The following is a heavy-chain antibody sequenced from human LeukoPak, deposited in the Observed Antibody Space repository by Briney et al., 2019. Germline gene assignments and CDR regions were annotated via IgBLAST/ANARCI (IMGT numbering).Heavy chain of an antibody. D-gene: IGHD3-9*01. CDR2: INPNSGGT. J-gene: IGHJ4*02. V-gene: IGHV1-2*06. CDR3: ARDRAYYDIHY. Sequence: ASVKVSCKVSGYTFTGYYMHWVRQAPGQGLEWMGRINPNSGGTNYAQKFQGRVTMTRDTSISTAYMELSRLRSDDTAVYYCARDRAYYDIHYWGQGTLVTVSS. CDR1: GYTFTGYY.